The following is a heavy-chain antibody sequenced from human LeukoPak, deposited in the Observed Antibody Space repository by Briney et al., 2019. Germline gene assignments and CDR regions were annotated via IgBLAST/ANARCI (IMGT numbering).Heavy chain of an antibody. CDR3: ARDSNWGFDY. D-gene: IGHD7-27*01. Sequence: GGSLRLSCEASGFTFTKFWMSWVRQAPGKGLEWVANIQEDGKKENYVDSVRGRFTISRDNAKNSLYLQMNSLRAEDTAVYYCARDSNWGFDYWGQGTLVTVSS. V-gene: IGHV3-7*01. CDR2: IQEDGKKE. J-gene: IGHJ4*02. CDR1: GFTFTKFW.